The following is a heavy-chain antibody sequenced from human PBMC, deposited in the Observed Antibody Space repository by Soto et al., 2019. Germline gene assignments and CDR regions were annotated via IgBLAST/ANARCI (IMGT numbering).Heavy chain of an antibody. D-gene: IGHD3-9*01. V-gene: IGHV1-8*01. J-gene: IGHJ6*04. CDR2: MNPNRGNT. CDR3: ATVPGDVLRYFDWVRIFIYDTDA. CDR1: GYTFTSYD. Sequence: ASVKVSCKASGYTFTSYDINWVRQATGQGLEWMGWMNPNRGNTGYAQKFEGRVTMTRNTSISTAYMELSNLRSEDTAVYYCATVPGDVLRYFDWVRIFIYDTDAWDKDTLVTLAS.